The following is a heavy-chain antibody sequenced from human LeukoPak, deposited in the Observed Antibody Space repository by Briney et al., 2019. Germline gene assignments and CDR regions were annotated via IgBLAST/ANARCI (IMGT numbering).Heavy chain of an antibody. V-gene: IGHV3-9*01. CDR2: INWSSENI. D-gene: IGHD3/OR15-3a*01. J-gene: IGHJ4*02. CDR3: AKAASGVISGFDS. CDR1: GFTFVDHG. Sequence: QSGGSLRLSCVGSGFTFVDHGMHWVRQVPGKGLEWVSGINWSSENIDYADSVKGRFTISRDNAKNSLSLQMNNLRDDDTALYYCAKAASGVISGFDSWGQGILVTVS.